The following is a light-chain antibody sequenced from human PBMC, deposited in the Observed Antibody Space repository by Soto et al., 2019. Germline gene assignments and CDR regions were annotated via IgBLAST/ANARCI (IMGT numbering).Light chain of an antibody. V-gene: IGLV2-14*01. CDR1: SSDVGGYNY. J-gene: IGLJ1*01. CDR3: NSYTSRYTFV. CDR2: EVN. Sequence: QSALTQPASVSGSPGQSITISCTGTSSDVGGYNYVSWYQQHPGKAPKLMIYEVNNRPSEVSNRFSGSKSGNTASLTISGLQPEDEAEDYCNSYTSRYTFVLGTGTKLPVL.